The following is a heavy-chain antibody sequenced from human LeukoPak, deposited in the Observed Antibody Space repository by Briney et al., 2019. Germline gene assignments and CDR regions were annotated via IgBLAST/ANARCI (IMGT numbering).Heavy chain of an antibody. V-gene: IGHV3-23*01. D-gene: IGHD6-13*01. CDR3: AKGQGFSSTWYADH. J-gene: IGHJ5*02. CDR2: ISGSGSDT. Sequence: GGSLRLSRAASGFTFSFYAMSWVRQAPGKGLEWVSPISGSGSDTSYADSVRGRFTISRDNPKNTLYLQMTNLRDEDTALYFCAKGQGFSSTWYADHWGQGTLVTVSS. CDR1: GFTFSFYA.